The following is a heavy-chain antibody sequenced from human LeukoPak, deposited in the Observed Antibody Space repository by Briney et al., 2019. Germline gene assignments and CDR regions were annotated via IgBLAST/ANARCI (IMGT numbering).Heavy chain of an antibody. CDR1: GNYW. J-gene: IGHJ4*02. CDR2: INSDGSWT. V-gene: IGHV3-74*01. D-gene: IGHD5-24*01. CDR3: ARDWVYKIDY. Sequence: GGSLRLSCAASGNYWIHWVRQAPGKGLVWVSHINSDGSWTSYADSVKGRFTISRDNAKNTLTLQMNSLRVEDTAVYFCARDWVYKIDYWGRGTLVTVSS.